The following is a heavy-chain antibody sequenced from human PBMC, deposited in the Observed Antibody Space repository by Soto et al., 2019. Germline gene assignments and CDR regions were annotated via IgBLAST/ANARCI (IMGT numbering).Heavy chain of an antibody. CDR1: GFTFSSYG. V-gene: IGHV3-30*18. CDR2: ISYDGSNK. J-gene: IGHJ6*02. Sequence: GGSLRLSCAASGFTFSSYGMHWVRQAPGKGLEWVAVISYDGSNKYYADSVKGRFTISRDNSKNTLYLQMNSLRAEDTAVYYCAKPLRFLEWLLFPTMDVWGQGTTVTVSS. CDR3: AKPLRFLEWLLFPTMDV. D-gene: IGHD3-3*01.